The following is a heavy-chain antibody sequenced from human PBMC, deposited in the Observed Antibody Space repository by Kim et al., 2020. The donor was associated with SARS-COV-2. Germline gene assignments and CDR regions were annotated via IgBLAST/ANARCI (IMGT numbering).Heavy chain of an antibody. CDR3: ARLVYYYDSSGYWPVPNWFDP. D-gene: IGHD3-22*01. V-gene: IGHV4-59*08. CDR2: IYYSGST. J-gene: IGHJ5*02. Sequence: SETLSLTCTVSGGSISSYYWSWIRQPPGKGLEWIGYIYYSGSTNYNPSLKSRVTISVDTSKNQFSLKLSSVTAADTAVYYCARLVYYYDSSGYWPVPNWFDPWGQGTLVTVSS. CDR1: GGSISSYY.